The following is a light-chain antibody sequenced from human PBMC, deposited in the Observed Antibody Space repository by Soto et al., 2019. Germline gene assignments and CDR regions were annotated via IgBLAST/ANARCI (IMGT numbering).Light chain of an antibody. Sequence: QGSQSQSYRSASVGDIVTITCRASKSINDDLNWYQQRPGKAPRLLIYAASRLQSGVPSRFSGTGSGTDITLTIISRQHDDYSAFQFYQGSRTAAGTFGQGTRLEIK. CDR2: AAS. CDR3: YQGSRTAAGT. V-gene: IGKV1-39*02. J-gene: IGKJ5*01. CDR1: KSINDD.